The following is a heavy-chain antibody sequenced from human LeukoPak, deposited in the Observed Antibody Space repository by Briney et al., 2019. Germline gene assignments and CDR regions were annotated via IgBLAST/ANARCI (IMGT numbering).Heavy chain of an antibody. J-gene: IGHJ5*02. CDR1: GGSISSYY. CDR3: ARQYDYGFWFDP. Sequence: TSETLSLTCTVSGGSISSYYWSWIRQPPGKGLEWIGYIYYSGSTNYNPSLKSRVTISVDTSKNQFSLKLSSVTAADTAVYYCARQYDYGFWFDPWGQGTLVTVSS. V-gene: IGHV4-59*08. D-gene: IGHD4-17*01. CDR2: IYYSGST.